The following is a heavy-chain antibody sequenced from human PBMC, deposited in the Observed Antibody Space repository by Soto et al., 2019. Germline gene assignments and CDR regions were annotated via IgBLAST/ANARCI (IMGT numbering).Heavy chain of an antibody. D-gene: IGHD3-22*01. J-gene: IGHJ4*02. CDR3: ARDGSDDSSGYY. CDR1: GGSVSSGSYY. V-gene: IGHV4-61*01. CDR2: IYYSGST. Sequence: QVQLQESGPGLVKPSETLSLTCTVSGGSVSSGSYYWSWIRQPPGKGLEWIGYIYYSGSTNYNPSRKSRVTISVDTSKNQCSLKLSSVTAADTAVYYCARDGSDDSSGYYWGQGTLVTVSS.